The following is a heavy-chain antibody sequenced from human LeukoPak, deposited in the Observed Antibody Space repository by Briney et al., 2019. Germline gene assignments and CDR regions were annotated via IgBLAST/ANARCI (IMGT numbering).Heavy chain of an antibody. CDR1: GFTFSSYW. Sequence: GGSLRLSCAASGFTFSSYWMHWVRQAPGKGLVWVSRINSDGSSTSYADSVKGRFTISRDNAKNTLYLQMNSLRAEDTAVYYCARVRDGYNYEGWFDPWGQGTLVTVSS. V-gene: IGHV3-74*01. J-gene: IGHJ5*02. D-gene: IGHD5-24*01. CDR2: INSDGSST. CDR3: ARVRDGYNYEGWFDP.